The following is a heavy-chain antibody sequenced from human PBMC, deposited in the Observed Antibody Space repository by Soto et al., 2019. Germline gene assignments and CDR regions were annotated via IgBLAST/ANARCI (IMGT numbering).Heavy chain of an antibody. CDR1: GYTFTDYW. V-gene: IGHV5-51*01. J-gene: IGHJ6*02. CDR3: GRHISNSRYYYYAMDV. D-gene: IGHD4-4*01. Sequence: PRESLKISCKGSGYTFTDYWIGWVRQLPGKGLEWMGIIYPGDSDTRYSPSFQGHATITVDKSTSTAYLQWNTLKASDTAMYYCGRHISNSRYYYYAMDVWGQGTTVTVSS. CDR2: IYPGDSDT.